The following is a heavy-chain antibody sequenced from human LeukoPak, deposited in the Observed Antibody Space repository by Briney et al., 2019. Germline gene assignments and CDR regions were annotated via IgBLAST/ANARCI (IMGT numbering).Heavy chain of an antibody. Sequence: PSETLSLTCTVSGGSISSSSYYWGWIRQPPGKGLEWIGSIYYRRTTYYNPSLKSRVTISVDTSKNQFSLKLSSVTAADTAVYYCASLRYNWNYGGYFDYWGQGTLVTVSS. CDR1: GGSISSSSYY. V-gene: IGHV4-39*07. CDR3: ASLRYNWNYGGYFDY. D-gene: IGHD1-7*01. J-gene: IGHJ4*02. CDR2: IYYRRTT.